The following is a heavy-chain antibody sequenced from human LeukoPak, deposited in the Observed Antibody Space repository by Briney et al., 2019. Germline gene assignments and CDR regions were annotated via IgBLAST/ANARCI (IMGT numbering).Heavy chain of an antibody. CDR1: GYTFTSSG. CDR3: ARRSTLYSSGWFYFDY. Sequence: ASGKVSCKASGYTFTSSGISWVRQAPGQGLEWMGWISAHDGGTNYALKLQDRVSMTTDTSTSTAYMELRGLRSDDTAVYYCARRSTLYSSGWFYFDYWGQGTLVTVSS. V-gene: IGHV1-18*01. J-gene: IGHJ4*02. CDR2: ISAHDGGT. D-gene: IGHD6-19*01.